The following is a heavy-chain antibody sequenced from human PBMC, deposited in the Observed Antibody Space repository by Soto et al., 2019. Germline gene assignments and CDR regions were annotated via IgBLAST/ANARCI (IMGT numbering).Heavy chain of an antibody. J-gene: IGHJ4*02. CDR3: ARDLNYHETRGPFY. D-gene: IGHD3-22*01. Sequence: PGGSLRLSCAASGFTVSNNYMSWVRQAPGKGLEWVSVIYSDGSTYYADSVKDKFTISRDNSKNTLFLQMDSLRAEDTAVYYCARDLNYHETRGPFYWGQGTLVTGSS. CDR2: IYSDGST. V-gene: IGHV3-66*01. CDR1: GFTVSNNY.